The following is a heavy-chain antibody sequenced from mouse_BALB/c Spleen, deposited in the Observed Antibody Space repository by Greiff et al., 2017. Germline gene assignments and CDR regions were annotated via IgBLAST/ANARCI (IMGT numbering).Heavy chain of an antibody. CDR3: ARKSNYRFAY. CDR2: ISYSGST. Sequence: VQLQQSGPGLVKPSQSLSLTCTVTGYSITSDYAWNWIRQFPGNKLEWMGYISYSGSTSYNPSLKSRISITRDTSKNQFFLQLNSVTTEDTATYYCARKSNYRFAYWGQGTLVTVSA. J-gene: IGHJ3*01. V-gene: IGHV3-2*02. D-gene: IGHD2-5*01. CDR1: GYSITSDYA.